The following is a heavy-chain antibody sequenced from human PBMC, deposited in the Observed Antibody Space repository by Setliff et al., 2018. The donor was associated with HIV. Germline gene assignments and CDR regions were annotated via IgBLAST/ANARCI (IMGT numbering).Heavy chain of an antibody. CDR1: GYSISSGYY. CDR2: MYHSGST. J-gene: IGHJ4*02. CDR3: ARQMPGVRGVIVASIDY. D-gene: IGHD3-10*01. V-gene: IGHV4-38-2*01. Sequence: SETLSLTCAVSGYSISSGYYWGWIRQPPGKGLEWIGSMYHSGSTYYNPSLKSRVTISVDTSKNYFSLKLSYVTAADTAVYYCARQMPGVRGVIVASIDYWDQGTLVTVSS.